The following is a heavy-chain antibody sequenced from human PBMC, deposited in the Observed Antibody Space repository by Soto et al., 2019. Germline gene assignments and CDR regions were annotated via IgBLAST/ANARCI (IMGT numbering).Heavy chain of an antibody. CDR3: ARDAVLATGPIEY. CDR1: GFTLSDYY. Sequence: QVQLVESGGGLVEPGGSLRLSCAASGFTLSDYYMSWVRQAPGKGLEWLSYISSSSATVYYVDSVKGRFTTSRDNAKNSLYLQKDSLRVEATAVYYCARDAVLATGPIEYWGQGAQVTVSS. D-gene: IGHD5-12*01. V-gene: IGHV3-11*01. CDR2: ISSSSATV. J-gene: IGHJ4*02.